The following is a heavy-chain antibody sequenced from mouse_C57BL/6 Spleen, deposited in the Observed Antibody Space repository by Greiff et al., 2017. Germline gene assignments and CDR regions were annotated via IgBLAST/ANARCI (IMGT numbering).Heavy chain of an antibody. CDR3: ATLYYGSSYSYYSMDY. CDR1: GYTFTSYW. CDR2: INPSNGGT. Sequence: QVQLQQPGTELVKPGASVKLSCKASGYTFTSYWMHWVKQRPGQGLEWIGNINPSNGGTNYNEKFKSKATLTVDKSSSTAYMQLSSLTSEDSAVYYCATLYYGSSYSYYSMDYWGQGTSVTVSS. D-gene: IGHD1-1*01. V-gene: IGHV1-53*01. J-gene: IGHJ4*01.